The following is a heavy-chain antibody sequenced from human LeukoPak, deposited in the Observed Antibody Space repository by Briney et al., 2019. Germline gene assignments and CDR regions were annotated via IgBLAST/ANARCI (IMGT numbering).Heavy chain of an antibody. V-gene: IGHV3-13*01. CDR3: ARGPPRGKYYYMDV. D-gene: IGHD1-1*01. J-gene: IGHJ6*03. Sequence: GGSLRLSCAASGFTFSSFDMHWVRQPTGQGLEWFSTIRTASDTYYPGSVQGRFTLYRENAHNPLCLQMNSLTAGDTAVYYCARGPPRGKYYYMDVWGKGTTVTVSS. CDR1: GFTFSSFD. CDR2: IRTASDT.